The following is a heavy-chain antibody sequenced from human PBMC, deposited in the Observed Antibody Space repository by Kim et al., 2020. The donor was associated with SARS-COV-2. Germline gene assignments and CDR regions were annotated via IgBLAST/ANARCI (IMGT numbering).Heavy chain of an antibody. CDR3: ARGRGSSSWYHGWFDP. Sequence: SETPSLTCAVYGGSFSGYYWSWIRQPPGKGLEWIGEINHSGSTNYNPSLKSRVTISVDTSKNQFSLKLSSVTAADTAVYYCARGRGSSSWYHGWFDPWGQGTLVTVSS. J-gene: IGHJ5*02. CDR1: GGSFSGYY. D-gene: IGHD6-13*01. CDR2: INHSGST. V-gene: IGHV4-34*01.